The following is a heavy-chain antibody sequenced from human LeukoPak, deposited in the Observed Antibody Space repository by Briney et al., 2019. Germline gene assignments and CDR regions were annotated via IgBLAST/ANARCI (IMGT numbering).Heavy chain of an antibody. Sequence: SETLSLTCTVSGGSVSSYYWSWMRQSPGKGLEWIGYVYYSGSTNCHPALKSRVTISLDTSENQFSLKLSSVTAADTAVYYCAREANSPTARYWYFDLWGRGTQVTVSS. CDR3: AREANSPTARYWYFDL. CDR1: GGSVSSYY. J-gene: IGHJ2*01. V-gene: IGHV4-59*02. CDR2: VYYSGST. D-gene: IGHD2-21*01.